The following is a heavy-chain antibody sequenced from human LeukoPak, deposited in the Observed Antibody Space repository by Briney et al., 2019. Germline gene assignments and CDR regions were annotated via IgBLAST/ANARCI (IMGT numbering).Heavy chain of an antibody. Sequence: GGSLRLSCAASGFTFSIYGMHWVRQAPGKGLEWVAFIRYDGSNKYYADSVKGRFTISRDNSKNTLYLQMNSLRAEDTAVYYCANNCGGDCPEYFQHWGQGTLVTVSS. CDR1: GFTFSIYG. D-gene: IGHD2-21*02. CDR3: ANNCGGDCPEYFQH. J-gene: IGHJ1*01. V-gene: IGHV3-30*02. CDR2: IRYDGSNK.